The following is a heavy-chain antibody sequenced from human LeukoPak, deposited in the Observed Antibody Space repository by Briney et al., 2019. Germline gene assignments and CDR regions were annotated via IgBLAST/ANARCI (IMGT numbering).Heavy chain of an antibody. CDR3: ARDSTYGSGNFDY. Sequence: GGSLRLSCAASGFIFSSYWMHWVRQAPGKGLEWVANIKQDGSEKYYVDSVKGRFTISRDNAKNSLYLQMNSLRAEDTAVYYCARDSTYGSGNFDYWGQGTLVTVSS. CDR2: IKQDGSEK. J-gene: IGHJ4*02. V-gene: IGHV3-7*03. D-gene: IGHD3-10*01. CDR1: GFIFSSYW.